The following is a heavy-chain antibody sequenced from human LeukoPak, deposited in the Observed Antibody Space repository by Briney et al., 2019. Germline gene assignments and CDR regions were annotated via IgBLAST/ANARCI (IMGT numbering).Heavy chain of an antibody. J-gene: IGHJ4*02. CDR2: MNPNSGNT. CDR1: GYTFTHYD. CDR3: ARGPQSWNYVDY. D-gene: IGHD6-13*01. V-gene: IGHV1-8*01. Sequence: GASVKVSCKASGYTFTHYDINWVRQATGQGLEWMGWMNPNSGNTGYAQKFQGRVTMTRNTSISTAYMELSSLRSEDTAVYYCARGPQSWNYVDYWGQGTLVTVSS.